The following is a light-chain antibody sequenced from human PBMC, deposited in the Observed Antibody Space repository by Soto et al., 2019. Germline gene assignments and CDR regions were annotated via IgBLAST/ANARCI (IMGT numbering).Light chain of an antibody. CDR1: SSDVGSYKF. CDR3: CSYAGSSTLV. J-gene: IGLJ2*01. CDR2: EGS. Sequence: QSVLTQPASVSGSPGQSITISCTGTSSDVGSYKFVSWYQQHPGKAPKLMIYEGSKRPSGVSNRFSGSKSGNAASLTISGLQAEAEADYYCCSYAGSSTLVFGAGTQRTVL. V-gene: IGLV2-23*01.